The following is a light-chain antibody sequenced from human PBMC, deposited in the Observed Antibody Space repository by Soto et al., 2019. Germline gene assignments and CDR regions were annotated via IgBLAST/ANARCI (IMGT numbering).Light chain of an antibody. J-gene: IGLJ3*02. V-gene: IGLV4-60*02. CDR2: LEGSGSY. CDR1: SGHSSYI. CDR3: ETWESNTRV. Sequence: QLVLTQSSSASASLGSSVKLTCTLSSGHSSYIIAWHQQQPGKAPRYLMKLEGSGSYNKGRGVPDRFSGSSSGPDRYLTISNHQFEDEADYYCETWESNTRVFGGGTKVTVL.